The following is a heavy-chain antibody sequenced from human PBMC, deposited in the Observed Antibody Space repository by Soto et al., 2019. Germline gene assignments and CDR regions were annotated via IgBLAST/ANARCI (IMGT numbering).Heavy chain of an antibody. CDR2: IYYSGST. J-gene: IGHJ4*02. CDR1: GGSISSYY. V-gene: IGHV4-59*08. CDR3: ARRGARGYSGYDFDY. Sequence: SETLSLTCTVSGGSISSYYWSWIRQPPGKGLEWIGYIYYSGSTNYNPSVKSRVTISVDTSKNQFSLKLSSVTAADTAVYYCARRGARGYSGYDFDYWGQGTLVTVSS. D-gene: IGHD5-12*01.